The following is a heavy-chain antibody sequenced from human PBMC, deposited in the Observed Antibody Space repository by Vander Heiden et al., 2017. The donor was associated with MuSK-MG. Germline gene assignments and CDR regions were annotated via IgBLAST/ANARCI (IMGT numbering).Heavy chain of an antibody. V-gene: IGHV3-49*04. CDR2: IRSKAYGGTT. CDR3: TRPTYDYDSSGYSLDY. CDR1: GFTFGDYA. Sequence: EVQLVESGGGLVQPGRSLRLSCTASGFTFGDYAMSWVRQAPGKGLEWVGFIRSKAYGGTTEYAASVKGRFTISRDDSKSIAYLQMNSLKTEDTAVYYCTRPTYDYDSSGYSLDYWGQGTLVTVSS. D-gene: IGHD3-22*01. J-gene: IGHJ4*02.